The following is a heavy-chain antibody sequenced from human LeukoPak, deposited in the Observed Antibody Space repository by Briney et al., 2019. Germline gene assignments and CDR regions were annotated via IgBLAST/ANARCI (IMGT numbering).Heavy chain of an antibody. V-gene: IGHV3-49*04. D-gene: IGHD2-15*01. Sequence: GGSLRLSCTASGFTFGDYAMSWVRQAPGKGLEWVGFIRSKAYGGTTEYAASVKGRFTISRDDSKSIAYLQMNSLTTEDTAVYYCTRDFCSGGSCYSILDYWGQGTLVTVSS. CDR1: GFTFGDYA. CDR3: TRDFCSGGSCYSILDY. CDR2: IRSKAYGGTT. J-gene: IGHJ4*02.